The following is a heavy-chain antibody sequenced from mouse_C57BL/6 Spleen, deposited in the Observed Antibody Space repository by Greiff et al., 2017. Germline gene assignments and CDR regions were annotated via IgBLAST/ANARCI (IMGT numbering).Heavy chain of an antibody. CDR1: GYAFSSYW. J-gene: IGHJ2*01. CDR2: IYPGDGDT. Sequence: VKLMESGAELVKPGASVKISCKASGYAFSSYWMNWVKQRPGKGLEWIGQIYPGDGDTNYNGKFKGKATRTADKSSSAAYMQLSSLTSEESAVYFCARGGGTRGYFDYWGQGTTLTVSS. V-gene: IGHV1-80*01. D-gene: IGHD4-1*01. CDR3: ARGGGTRGYFDY.